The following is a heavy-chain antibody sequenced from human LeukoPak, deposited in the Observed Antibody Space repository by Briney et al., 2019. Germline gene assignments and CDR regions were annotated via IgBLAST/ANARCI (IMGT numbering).Heavy chain of an antibody. D-gene: IGHD6-6*01. CDR3: ARLYDSSSAYYFDY. V-gene: IGHV5-51*01. Sequence: GESLKISCKGSGYSFTSYWIGWVRHMPGKGLEWMGIIYPGDSDTRYSPSFQGQVTISADKSISTAYLQWSSLKASDTATYYCARLYDSSSAYYFDYWGQGTLVTVSS. CDR1: GYSFTSYW. J-gene: IGHJ4*02. CDR2: IYPGDSDT.